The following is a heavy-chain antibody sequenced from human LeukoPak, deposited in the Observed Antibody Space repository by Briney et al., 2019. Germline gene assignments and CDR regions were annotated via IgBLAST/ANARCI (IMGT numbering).Heavy chain of an antibody. V-gene: IGHV3-30*18. CDR2: VSYDGSNQ. Sequence: PGRSLRLSCAASGFTFSNYGMHWARQAPGKGLEWLAVVSYDGSNQNYADSVKGRFTISRDNSKNTLFLQMNSLRAEDTAVYYCAKTPGAPANLDYWGQGTLVTVSS. J-gene: IGHJ4*02. D-gene: IGHD6-25*01. CDR1: GFTFSNYG. CDR3: AKTPGAPANLDY.